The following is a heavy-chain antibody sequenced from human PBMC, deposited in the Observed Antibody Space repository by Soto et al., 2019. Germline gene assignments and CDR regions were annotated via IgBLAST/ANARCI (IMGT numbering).Heavy chain of an antibody. V-gene: IGHV3-33*01. J-gene: IGHJ2*01. Sequence: QVQLVESGGGMVQPGRSLRLSCAASGFTFSSYGMHWVRQAPDKGLEWVAVIWYDGSNKYYADSVKGRFTISRDNSKNTLYLQMNSLRAEDTAVYYCAREFWSVLVVTAGCFDLWGRGTLVTVSS. CDR2: IWYDGSNK. CDR1: GFTFSSYG. D-gene: IGHD2-21*02. CDR3: AREFWSVLVVTAGCFDL.